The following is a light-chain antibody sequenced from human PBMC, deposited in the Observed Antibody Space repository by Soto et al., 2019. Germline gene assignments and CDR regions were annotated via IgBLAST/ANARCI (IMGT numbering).Light chain of an antibody. CDR2: EAS. CDR3: QQYGSSPIT. V-gene: IGKV3-20*01. J-gene: IGKJ5*01. CDR1: QSVGNN. Sequence: LTHSPATLSLSPGERATLSCRASQSVGNNLAWYQQKPGQAPGLLIYEASTRATGIPARFSGSGSGTDFTLTISRLEPEDFAVYYCQQYGSSPITFGQGTRLEIK.